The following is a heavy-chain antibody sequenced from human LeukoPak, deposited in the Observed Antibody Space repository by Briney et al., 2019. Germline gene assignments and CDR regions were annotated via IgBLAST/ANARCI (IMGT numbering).Heavy chain of an antibody. CDR1: GFTFSSFS. Sequence: GSLRLSCAASGFTFSSFSMNWVRQAPGKGLEWVSSISSSSSYIYYADSVKGRFTISRDNAKNSLYLQMNSLRAEDTAVYYCARDDGDGYNFDYWGQGTLVTVSS. CDR3: ARDDGDGYNFDY. CDR2: ISSSSSYI. J-gene: IGHJ4*02. V-gene: IGHV3-21*01. D-gene: IGHD5-24*01.